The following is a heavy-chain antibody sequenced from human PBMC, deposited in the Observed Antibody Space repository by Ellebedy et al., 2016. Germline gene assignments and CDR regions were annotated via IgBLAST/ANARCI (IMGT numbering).Heavy chain of an antibody. D-gene: IGHD3-10*01. J-gene: IGHJ4*02. V-gene: IGHV3-30-3*01. CDR3: ASSGGRFGELLQY. CDR2: ISYDGSNK. CDR1: GFTFSSYA. Sequence: GESLKISCAASGFTFSSYAMHWVRQAPGKGLEWVAVISYDGSNKYYADSVKGRFTISRDNSKNTLYLQMNSLRAEDTAVYYCASSGGRFGELLQYWGQGTLVTVSS.